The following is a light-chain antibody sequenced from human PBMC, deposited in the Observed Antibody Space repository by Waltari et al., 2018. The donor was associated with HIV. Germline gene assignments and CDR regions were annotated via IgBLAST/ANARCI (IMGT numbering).Light chain of an antibody. CDR1: QSLFYSSNSRNY. J-gene: IGKJ2*01. CDR2: WAS. V-gene: IGKV4-1*01. Sequence: DIVMTQSPDSLPVSLGERAAITCKSSQSLFYSSNSRNYLSWYQQKPGQPPKLLIYWASTRESGVPDRFSGSGSGTDFTLTISSLQAEDVAVYFCHQYYTAPYTFGQGPTWKSN. CDR3: HQYYTAPYT.